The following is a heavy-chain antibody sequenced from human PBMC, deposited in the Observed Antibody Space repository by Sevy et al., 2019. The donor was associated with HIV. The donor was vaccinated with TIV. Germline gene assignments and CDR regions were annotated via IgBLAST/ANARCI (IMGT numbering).Heavy chain of an antibody. D-gene: IGHD6-13*01. CDR2: ISWNGADI. CDR1: NLTFEDYA. Sequence: GGSLRLSCAASNLTFEDYAMHWVRRAPGKGLEWVSGISWNGADIGFAASVKGRFTISRDNAKSSVYLQINSLTPEETGVYYCAKGQQLITQSGSYFYYGMNVWGQGTTVTVSS. CDR3: AKGQQLITQSGSYFYYGMNV. V-gene: IGHV3-9*01. J-gene: IGHJ6*02.